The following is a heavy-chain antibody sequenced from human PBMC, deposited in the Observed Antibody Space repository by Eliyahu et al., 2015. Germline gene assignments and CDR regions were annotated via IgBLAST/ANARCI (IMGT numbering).Heavy chain of an antibody. V-gene: IGHV3-74*01. D-gene: IGHD4-17*01. CDR2: VNMDGGST. Sequence: EVQLVESGGGLVQPGGSLRLSCAASGFSFSIYWMHWVRQAPGQGLVWVSGVNMDGGSTNYADSVKGRFTVSRDNAKNTVYLQMNSLRAEDTAVYYCARDLGHYGDYAGGSWGQGTLVTVSS. CDR3: ARDLGHYGDYAGGS. J-gene: IGHJ5*02. CDR1: GFSFSIYW.